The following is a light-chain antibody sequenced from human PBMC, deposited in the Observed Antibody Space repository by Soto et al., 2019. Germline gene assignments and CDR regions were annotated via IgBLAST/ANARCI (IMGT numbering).Light chain of an antibody. Sequence: QSVVTQPPSASGTPGQRVTISCSGRTANIGSNTVNWYQQLPGTAPKLLIYSDNQRPSGVPDRFSGSRSGTSASLAISGLQSEDEADYYCAAWDDGLNGWVFGGGTKLTVL. CDR2: SDN. V-gene: IGLV1-44*01. CDR3: AAWDDGLNGWV. CDR1: TANIGSNT. J-gene: IGLJ3*02.